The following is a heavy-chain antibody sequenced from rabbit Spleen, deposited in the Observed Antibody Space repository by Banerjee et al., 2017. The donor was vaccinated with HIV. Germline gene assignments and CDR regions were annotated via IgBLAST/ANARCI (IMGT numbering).Heavy chain of an antibody. CDR3: ARDLDGVIGWNFGW. J-gene: IGHJ4*01. D-gene: IGHD1-1*01. V-gene: IGHV1S43*01. CDR1: GFSFSSGDW. CDR2: IDPIFAAT. Sequence: QSLEESGGGLVKPGASLTLTCTASGFSFSSGDWMYWVRQAPGKGLEWIGYIDPIFAATWYASWVSGRFTISRSTSLNTVDLKMTSLTVADTATYFCARDLDGVIGWNFGWWGPGTLVTVS.